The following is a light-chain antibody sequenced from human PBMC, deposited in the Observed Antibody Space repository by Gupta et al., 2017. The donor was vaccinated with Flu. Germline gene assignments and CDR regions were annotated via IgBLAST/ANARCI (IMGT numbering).Light chain of an antibody. V-gene: IGLV2-8*01. CDR3: SSYTGSNDVV. J-gene: IGLJ3*02. CDR1: SGDIGGYDY. CDR2: EVS. Sequence: QSALTQPTSASGSPGQSVTISCTGTSGDIGGYDYVSWYQQHPGKAPRLMIYEVSRQPSGVPDRFSGSKSDNAASLTVSGLQSEDEANYYCSSYTGSNDVVFGGGTKLTVL.